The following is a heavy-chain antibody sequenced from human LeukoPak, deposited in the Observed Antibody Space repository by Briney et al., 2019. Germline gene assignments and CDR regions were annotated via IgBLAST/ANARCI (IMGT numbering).Heavy chain of an antibody. Sequence: GGSLRLSCAASGFTFSSYGMHWVRQAPGKGLEWVAFIRYDGSNKHYADSVKGRFTISRDNSKNTLYLQMNSLRAEDTAVYYCANHLGYCSGGSCYPDDYWGQGTLVTVSS. V-gene: IGHV3-30*02. D-gene: IGHD2-15*01. J-gene: IGHJ4*02. CDR3: ANHLGYCSGGSCYPDDY. CDR1: GFTFSSYG. CDR2: IRYDGSNK.